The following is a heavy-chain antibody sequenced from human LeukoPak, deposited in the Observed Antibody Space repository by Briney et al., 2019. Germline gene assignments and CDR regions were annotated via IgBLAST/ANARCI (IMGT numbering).Heavy chain of an antibody. V-gene: IGHV1-8*01. Sequence: ASVKVSCKASGYTFTSYDFNWVRQATGQGLEWMGWMNPNSGNTGYAQKFQGRVTMTRNTSISTAYMELSSLRSEDTAVYYCARSRGDSSGSLLPDAFDIWGQGTMVTVSS. CDR2: MNPNSGNT. CDR3: ARSRGDSSGSLLPDAFDI. D-gene: IGHD3-22*01. J-gene: IGHJ3*02. CDR1: GYTFTSYD.